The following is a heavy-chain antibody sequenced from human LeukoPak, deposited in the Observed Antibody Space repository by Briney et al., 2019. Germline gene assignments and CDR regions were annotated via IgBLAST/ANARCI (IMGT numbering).Heavy chain of an antibody. D-gene: IGHD3/OR15-3a*01. Sequence: GGSLRLSCAASGFTVSSNYMSWVRQAPGKGLEWVSVIYSGGSTYYADSVKGQFTISRDNSKNTLYLQMNSLRPEDTAVYYCTKDQGQGIWTDLTYWGRGNLVTVSS. CDR3: TKDQGQGIWTDLTY. CDR1: GFTVSSNY. J-gene: IGHJ4*02. V-gene: IGHV3-53*01. CDR2: IYSGGST.